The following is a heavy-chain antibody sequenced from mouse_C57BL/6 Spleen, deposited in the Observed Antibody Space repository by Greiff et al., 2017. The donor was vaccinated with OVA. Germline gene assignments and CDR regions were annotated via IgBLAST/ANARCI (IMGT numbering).Heavy chain of an antibody. D-gene: IGHD2-5*01. CDR2: INPNNGGT. V-gene: IGHV1-26*01. J-gene: IGHJ2*01. CDR3: ARSHSNYGSYFDY. CDR1: GYTFTDYY. Sequence: VQLQQSGPELVKPGASVKISCKASGYTFTDYYMNWVKQSHGKSLEWIGDINPNNGGTSYNQKFKGKATLTVDKSSSTAYMELRSLTSEDSAVYYCARSHSNYGSYFDYWGQGTTLTVSS.